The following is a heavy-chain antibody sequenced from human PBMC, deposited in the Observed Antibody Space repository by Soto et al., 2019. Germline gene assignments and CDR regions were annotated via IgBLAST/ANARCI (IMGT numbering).Heavy chain of an antibody. D-gene: IGHD2-2*01. J-gene: IGHJ6*02. CDR3: ARDLTIVPATHPRLENYGMDV. V-gene: IGHV1-18*01. Sequence: QVQLVQSAAEVKKPGASVKVSCKASGYSFTSYGISWVRRAPGQGLEWMEWVSPYNGHTQFAQRFQGRVTMTTDTSTKTAYMELRNLRSDDTAHYYCARDLTIVPATHPRLENYGMDVWGQGTTVIVSS. CDR1: GYSFTSYG. CDR2: VSPYNGHT.